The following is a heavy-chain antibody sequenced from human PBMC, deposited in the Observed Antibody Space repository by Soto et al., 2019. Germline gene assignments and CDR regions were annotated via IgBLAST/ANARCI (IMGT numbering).Heavy chain of an antibody. D-gene: IGHD1-1*01. CDR3: ARGKGMEENYYYYGLDI. V-gene: IGHV1-3*01. Sequence: VSVKVSCKASGYNFTTHAMHWVRQAPGQSLEWMGWINGGTGQTKHSQRFQGRVTITRDTSASTAYMELSSLRSEDTAVYYCARGKGMEENYYYYGLDIWGQGTTVTVSS. CDR1: GYNFTTHA. CDR2: INGGTGQT. J-gene: IGHJ6*02.